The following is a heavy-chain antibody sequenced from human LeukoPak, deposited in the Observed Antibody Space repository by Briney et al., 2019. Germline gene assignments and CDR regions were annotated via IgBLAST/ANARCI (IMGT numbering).Heavy chain of an antibody. CDR3: ARLGGQLWVTPYVDY. CDR2: IYYSGST. V-gene: IGHV4-59*08. J-gene: IGHJ4*03. CDR1: GGSISSYY. D-gene: IGHD5-18*01. Sequence: SSETLSLTSTVSGGSISSYYWSWIRQPPGKGLEWIGYIYYSGSTNYNPSLKSRVTISVDTSKNQFSLKLSSVTAADTAVYYCARLGGQLWVTPYVDYWGQGTMVTVSS.